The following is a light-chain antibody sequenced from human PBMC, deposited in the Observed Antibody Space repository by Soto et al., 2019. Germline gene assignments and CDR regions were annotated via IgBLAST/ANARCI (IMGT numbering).Light chain of an antibody. CDR2: EVT. CDR3: SSYTSSNTPYV. V-gene: IGLV2-14*01. Sequence: QSALTQPASVSGSPGQSITISCTGSSSDVGAYNFVSWYQHHPGKAPKLILYEVTTRPSGVSSRFSGSKSGNTASLTISGLQADDEASYYCSSYTSSNTPYVFGTGTKVIVL. CDR1: SSDVGAYNF. J-gene: IGLJ1*01.